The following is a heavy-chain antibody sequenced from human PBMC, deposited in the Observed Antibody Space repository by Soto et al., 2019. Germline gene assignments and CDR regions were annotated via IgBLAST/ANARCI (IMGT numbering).Heavy chain of an antibody. J-gene: IGHJ6*03. Sequence: GGSLRLSCAASGFTFSSYAMSWVRQAPGKGLEWVSAISGSGGSTYYADSVKGRFTISRDNSKNTLYLQMNSLRAEDTAVYYCAKSGPVVVPAAPPGIFGVAYISTYMDVWGKGTTVTVSS. CDR2: ISGSGGST. V-gene: IGHV3-23*01. CDR3: AKSGPVVVPAAPPGIFGVAYISTYMDV. D-gene: IGHD2-2*01. CDR1: GFTFSSYA.